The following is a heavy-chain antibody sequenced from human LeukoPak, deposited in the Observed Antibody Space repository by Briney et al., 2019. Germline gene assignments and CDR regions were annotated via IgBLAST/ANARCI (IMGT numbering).Heavy chain of an antibody. CDR3: ARALDSSPNWFDP. D-gene: IGHD2-2*03. J-gene: IGHJ5*02. CDR1: GFTFSSYD. Sequence: GGSLRLSCAASGFTFSSYDMHWVRQATGKGLXXXSAIGTXXDTXXPGSXXXRFTISRENVKNSLYLQMNSLRAEDTAVYYCARALDSSPNWFDPWGQGTLVTVSS. V-gene: IGHV3-13*01. CDR2: IGTXXDT.